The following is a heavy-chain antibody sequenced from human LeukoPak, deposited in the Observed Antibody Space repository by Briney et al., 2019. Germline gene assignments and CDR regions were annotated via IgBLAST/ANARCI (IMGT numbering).Heavy chain of an antibody. J-gene: IGHJ6*02. V-gene: IGHV6-1*01. Sequence: SQTLSLTCVVSGDSLSSNTAGWNWIRQSPSRGLEWLGRTYYRSRWYNDYAESVRSRITISPDTSKNQFSLHLNSVTPEDTAVYYCGRALGELLFPPYYYYGMDVWGQGTTVTVSS. CDR1: GDSLSSNTAG. CDR3: GRALGELLFPPYYYYGMDV. CDR2: TYYRSRWYN. D-gene: IGHD1-7*01.